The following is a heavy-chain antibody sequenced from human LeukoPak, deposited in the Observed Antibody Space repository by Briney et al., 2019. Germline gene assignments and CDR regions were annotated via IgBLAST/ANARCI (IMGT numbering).Heavy chain of an antibody. CDR1: GFTFSSYA. CDR3: AKDLGQWLVDLLDY. CDR2: ISGSGGST. J-gene: IGHJ4*02. V-gene: IGHV3-23*01. Sequence: GGSLRLSCAASGFTFSSYAMSWVRQAPGKGLEWVSAISGSGGSTHYADSVKGRFTISRDNSKNTLYLQMNSLRAEDTAVYYCAKDLGQWLVDLLDYWGQGTLVTVSS. D-gene: IGHD6-19*01.